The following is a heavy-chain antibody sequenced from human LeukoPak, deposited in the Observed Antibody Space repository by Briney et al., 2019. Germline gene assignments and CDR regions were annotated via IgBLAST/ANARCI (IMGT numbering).Heavy chain of an antibody. V-gene: IGHV1-18*01. Sequence: ASVKVSCKASGYTFTSYGISWVRQAPGQGLEGMGWISAYNGNTNYAQKLQGRVTMTTDTSTSTAYMELRSLRSDDTAVYYCARDRAPIVATSFYYGMDGWGQGTTVTVSS. CDR1: GYTFTSYG. CDR3: ARDRAPIVATSFYYGMDG. J-gene: IGHJ6*02. D-gene: IGHD5-12*01. CDR2: ISAYNGNT.